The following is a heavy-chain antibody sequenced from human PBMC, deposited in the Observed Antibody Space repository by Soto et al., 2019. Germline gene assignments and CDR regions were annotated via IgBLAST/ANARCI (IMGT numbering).Heavy chain of an antibody. CDR3: ARGGSSSLDY. Sequence: QVQLVQSGAEVKKPGASVKVSCKASGYTFTGYYMHWVRQAPGQGPEWMGWINPNSGGTTYQGRVTMTRDTSISTAYMELSSLRSDDTAVYYCARGGSSSLDYWGQGTLVTVSS. V-gene: IGHV1-2*02. CDR1: GYTFTGYY. D-gene: IGHD6-6*01. J-gene: IGHJ4*02. CDR2: INPNSGGT.